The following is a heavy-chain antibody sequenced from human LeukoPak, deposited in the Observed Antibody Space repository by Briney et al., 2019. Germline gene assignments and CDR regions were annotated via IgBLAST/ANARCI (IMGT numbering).Heavy chain of an antibody. CDR2: MSYDGNTK. D-gene: IGHD3-3*01. CDR3: VRDPILGFPDYFDF. V-gene: IGHV3-30-3*01. Sequence: SGGSLRLSCAGSGFIFRNYPIHWVRQTPDKGLECVLLMSYDGNTKYYAHSVRGRFTVSRDNSKNTAYLQMNSLRVEDTAVYYCVRDPILGFPDYFDFWGQGTLVTVSS. J-gene: IGHJ4*02. CDR1: GFIFRNYP.